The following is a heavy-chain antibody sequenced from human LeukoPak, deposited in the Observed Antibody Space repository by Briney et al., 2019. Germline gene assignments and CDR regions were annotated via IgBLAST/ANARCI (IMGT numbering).Heavy chain of an antibody. J-gene: IGHJ3*02. Sequence: SGPALVKPTQTVTLTCTLSGFSLYTRKVGVGWIRQSPGKALEWLALIFWDADKRYSPFLESRLTISEDGTGNQVFPTMTNVRPADTATYYCVRHWNDGGIDSFDTWGQGTKVTVSS. CDR1: GFSLYTRKVG. CDR2: IFWDADK. V-gene: IGHV2-5*02. CDR3: VRHWNDGGIDSFDT. D-gene: IGHD1-1*01.